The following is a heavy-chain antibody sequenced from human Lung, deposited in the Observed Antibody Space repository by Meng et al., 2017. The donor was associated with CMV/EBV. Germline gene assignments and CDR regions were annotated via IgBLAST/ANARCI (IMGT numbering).Heavy chain of an antibody. Sequence: ETXSLXCAASGFIFGNYAMNWVRQAPGKGLEWVSVIYSGYGSTYYADSVEGRLTISRDNSRKTLYLQMNGLRAEDTAVYYCVRDGYHCSSNSCYKQYFTYGLDVXGRGXTVTFSS. CDR1: GFIFGNYA. J-gene: IGHJ6*02. D-gene: IGHD2-2*02. V-gene: IGHV3-23*03. CDR2: IYSGYGST. CDR3: VRDGYHCSSNSCYKQYFTYGLDV.